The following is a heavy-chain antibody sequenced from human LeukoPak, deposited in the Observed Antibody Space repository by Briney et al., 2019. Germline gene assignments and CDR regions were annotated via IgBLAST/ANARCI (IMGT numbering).Heavy chain of an antibody. J-gene: IGHJ4*02. CDR1: GFTFSSYT. V-gene: IGHV3-23*01. D-gene: IGHD6-13*01. Sequence: GGSLRLSCAASGFTFSSYTMSWVRQAPGKGLDWVSAISGSGRSTYYADSVKGRFTISRDNSKNTLYLQMNSLRAEDTAVYYCAKEGYSSSWYVDYWGQGTLVTVSS. CDR3: AKEGYSSSWYVDY. CDR2: ISGSGRST.